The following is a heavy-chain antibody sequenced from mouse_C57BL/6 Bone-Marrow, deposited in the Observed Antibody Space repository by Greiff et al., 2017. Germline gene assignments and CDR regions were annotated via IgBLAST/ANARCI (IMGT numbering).Heavy chain of an antibody. CDR2: IRNKANGYTT. Sequence: EVQLQESGGGLVQPGGSLSLSCAASGFTFTDYYMSWVRQPPGKALEWLGFIRNKANGYTTEYSASVKGRFTISRDNSQSILYLQMNALRAEDSATYYCARPLLLDYAMDYWGQGTSVTVSS. D-gene: IGHD1-1*01. J-gene: IGHJ4*01. V-gene: IGHV7-3*01. CDR1: GFTFTDYY. CDR3: ARPLLLDYAMDY.